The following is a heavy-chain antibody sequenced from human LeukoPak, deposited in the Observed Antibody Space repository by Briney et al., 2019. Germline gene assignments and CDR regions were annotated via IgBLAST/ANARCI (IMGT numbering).Heavy chain of an antibody. CDR2: INRGGST. J-gene: IGHJ6*03. V-gene: IGHV4-34*01. CDR3: ARGGGRKLFGGGSYYYYIDV. Sequence: PSETLSLTCAVHGGSFSGYYWSWMRQPPEKGLEWIGEINRGGSTNYNPSLKSRVSISLDTSKNQFSLKLSSVTAADTAVYYCARGGGRKLFGGGSYYYYIDVWGKGTTVAVSS. CDR1: GGSFSGYY. D-gene: IGHD3-16*01.